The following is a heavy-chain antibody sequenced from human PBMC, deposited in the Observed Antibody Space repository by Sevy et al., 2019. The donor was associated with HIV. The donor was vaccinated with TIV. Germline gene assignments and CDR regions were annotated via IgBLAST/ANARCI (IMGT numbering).Heavy chain of an antibody. CDR2: IIPIFGTA. V-gene: IGHV1-69*13. Sequence: ASVKVSCKASGGTFSSYAISWVRQAPGQGLEWMGGIIPIFGTANYAQKFQGRVTITADESTSTAYMELSSLRSEDTAMYYCAHDTTPDYYDSSGYYDAFDIWGQGTMVTVSS. CDR1: GGTFSSYA. J-gene: IGHJ3*02. CDR3: AHDTTPDYYDSSGYYDAFDI. D-gene: IGHD3-22*01.